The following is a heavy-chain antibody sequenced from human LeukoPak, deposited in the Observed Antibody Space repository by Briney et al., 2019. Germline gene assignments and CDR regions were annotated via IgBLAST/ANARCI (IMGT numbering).Heavy chain of an antibody. CDR3: AKDIAMVSHFDY. J-gene: IGHJ4*02. CDR1: GFTFSSNG. D-gene: IGHD5-18*01. V-gene: IGHV3-30*18. CDR2: ISYDGSND. Sequence: GGSLRLSCAASGFTFSSNGMHWVRQAPGKGLEWVAVISYDGSNDYYADSVKGRFTISRVNFKNTLILQMNSLRAEDTAVYYCAKDIAMVSHFDYWGQGTLVTVSS.